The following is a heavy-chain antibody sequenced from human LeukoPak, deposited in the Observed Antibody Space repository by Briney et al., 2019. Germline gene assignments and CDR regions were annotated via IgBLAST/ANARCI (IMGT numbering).Heavy chain of an antibody. CDR1: GFTFSSYA. J-gene: IGHJ6*02. CDR3: ARDEWFGELLSHYYYYYGMDV. CDR2: ISYDGSNK. V-gene: IGHV3-30-3*01. Sequence: PGGSLRLSCAASGFTFSSYAMHWVRQAPGKGLEWVAAISYDGSNKYYADSVKGRFTISRDNSKNTLYLQMNSLRAEDTAVYYCARDEWFGELLSHYYYYYGMDVWGQGTTVTVSS. D-gene: IGHD3-10*01.